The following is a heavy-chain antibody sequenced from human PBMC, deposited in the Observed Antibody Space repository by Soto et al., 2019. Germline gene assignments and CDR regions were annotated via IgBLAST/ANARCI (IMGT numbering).Heavy chain of an antibody. J-gene: IGHJ6*02. CDR1: GFTFSSYA. V-gene: IGHV3-23*01. Sequence: EVQLLESGGGLVQPGGSLRLSCAASGFTFSSYAMSWVRQAPGKGLEWVSVISGSGDSTYYADSARGRFTISRDNSKNALYLQMHSLRAEDTAVYYCAKDRDGAAAGPTKFYGMAVWGQGTTVSGSS. D-gene: IGHD6-13*01. CDR2: ISGSGDST. CDR3: AKDRDGAAAGPTKFYGMAV.